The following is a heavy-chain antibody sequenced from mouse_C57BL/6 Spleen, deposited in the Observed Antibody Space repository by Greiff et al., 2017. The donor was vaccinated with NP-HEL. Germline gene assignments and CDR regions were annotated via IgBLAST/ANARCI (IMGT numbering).Heavy chain of an antibody. CDR1: GYTFTSYW. D-gene: IGHD2-3*01. CDR2: IYPGSGST. CDR3: ARGNDGYLWYVDV. J-gene: IGHJ1*03. V-gene: IGHV1-55*01. Sequence: QVHVKQPGAELVKPGASVKMSCKASGYTFTSYWKTWVKQRPGPGLEWIGDIYPGSGSTNYNEKFKSKATLTVDTSSSTAYMQLSSLTSEDSAVYYCARGNDGYLWYVDVWGTGTTVTVSS.